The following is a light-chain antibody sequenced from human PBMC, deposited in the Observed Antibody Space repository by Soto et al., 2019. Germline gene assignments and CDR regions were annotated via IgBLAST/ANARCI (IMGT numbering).Light chain of an antibody. V-gene: IGKV3-15*01. Sequence: DTVMTQSPATLSVSPGERATLSCRASQSVSSNLAWYQQKPGQPPRLLIYGASSRATAIPARFSGSGSGTGSNLTISSLQSEDFAVSYYQQYNNWPPYTFGQGTKLEIK. J-gene: IGKJ2*01. CDR2: GAS. CDR3: QQYNNWPPYT. CDR1: QSVSSN.